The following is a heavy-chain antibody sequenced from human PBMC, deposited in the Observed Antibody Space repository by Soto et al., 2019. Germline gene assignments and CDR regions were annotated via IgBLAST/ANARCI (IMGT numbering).Heavy chain of an antibody. CDR1: GGSISSSY. Sequence: QVQLQESCPGLVKPSETLSLTCTVSGGSISSSYWSWIRRPPGKGLEWIGYISYSGSSNYNPSLKSRVTISVDTSKNQFSLKLRSVTAADTAMYYCARGGVNWFDPWGHGTLVTVSS. J-gene: IGHJ5*02. D-gene: IGHD3-10*01. CDR3: ARGGVNWFDP. CDR2: ISYSGSS. V-gene: IGHV4-59*01.